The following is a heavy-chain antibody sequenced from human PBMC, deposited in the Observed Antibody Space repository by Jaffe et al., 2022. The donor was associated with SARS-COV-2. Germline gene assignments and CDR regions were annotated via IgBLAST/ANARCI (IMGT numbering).Heavy chain of an antibody. J-gene: IGHJ6*03. D-gene: IGHD1-26*01. V-gene: IGHV5-51*01. CDR2: IHPGDSDT. Sequence: EVQLVQSGAEVKKPGESLKISCKGSGYNFPSYWIDWVRQMPGKGLEWMGTIHPGDSDTRYSPSFQGQVTISADRSISTAYLQWSSLKASGTAIYYCARRVASGIGASYYYYYMDVWGKGTTVTVSS. CDR3: ARRVASGIGASYYYYYMDV. CDR1: GYNFPSYW.